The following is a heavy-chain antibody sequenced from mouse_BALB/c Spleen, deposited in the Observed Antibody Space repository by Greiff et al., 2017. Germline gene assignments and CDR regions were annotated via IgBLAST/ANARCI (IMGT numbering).Heavy chain of an antibody. D-gene: IGHD2-1*01. CDR3: ARFGNYVGYYAMDY. Sequence: VEPGASVKIPCKASGYTFTDYNMDWVKQSHGKSLEWIGDINPNNGGTIYNQKFKGKATLTVDKSSSTAYMELRSLTSEDTAVYYCARFGNYVGYYAMDYWGQGTSVTVSS. J-gene: IGHJ4*01. CDR2: INPNNGGT. CDR1: GYTFTDYN. V-gene: IGHV1-18*01.